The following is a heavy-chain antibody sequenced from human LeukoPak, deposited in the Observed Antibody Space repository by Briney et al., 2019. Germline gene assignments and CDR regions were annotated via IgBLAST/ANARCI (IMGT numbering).Heavy chain of an antibody. CDR1: GGSFSGYY. J-gene: IGHJ4*02. Sequence: ASETLSLTCAVYGGSFSGYYWSWIRQPPGKGLEWIGSIYYSGSTYYNPSLKSRVTISVDTSKNQFSLKLSSVTAADTAVYYCARSQMDYYDSSGYLDYWGQGTLVTVSS. CDR2: IYYSGST. V-gene: IGHV4-34*01. CDR3: ARSQMDYYDSSGYLDY. D-gene: IGHD3-22*01.